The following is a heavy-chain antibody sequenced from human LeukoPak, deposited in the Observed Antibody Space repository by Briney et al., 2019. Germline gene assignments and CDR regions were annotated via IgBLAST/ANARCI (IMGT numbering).Heavy chain of an antibody. D-gene: IGHD3-10*01. CDR1: GGSISSYY. V-gene: IGHV3-21*01. CDR2: ISSSSSYI. Sequence: ETLSLTCTVSGGSISSYYWSWIRQPPGKGLEWVSSISSSSSYIYYADSVKGRFTISRDNAKNSLYLQMNSLRAEDTAVYYCARDNYYGSGSKNWGQGTLVTVSS. J-gene: IGHJ4*02. CDR3: ARDNYYGSGSKN.